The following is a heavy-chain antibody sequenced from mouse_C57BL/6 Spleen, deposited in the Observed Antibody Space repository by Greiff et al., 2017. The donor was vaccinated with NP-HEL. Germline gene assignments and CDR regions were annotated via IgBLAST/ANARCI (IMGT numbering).Heavy chain of an antibody. J-gene: IGHJ4*01. CDR1: GYTFTSYW. V-gene: IGHV1-64*01. Sequence: QVQLQQSGAELVKPGASVKLSCKASGYTFTSYWMHWVKQRPGQGLEWIGMIHPNSGSTNYNEKFKSKATLTVDKSSSTAYMQLSSLTSEDSAVYYCARYGSRGAYYAMDYWGQGTSVTVSS. D-gene: IGHD1-1*01. CDR2: IHPNSGST. CDR3: ARYGSRGAYYAMDY.